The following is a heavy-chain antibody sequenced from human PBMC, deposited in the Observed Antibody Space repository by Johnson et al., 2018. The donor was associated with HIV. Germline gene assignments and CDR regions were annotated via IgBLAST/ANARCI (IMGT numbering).Heavy chain of an antibody. CDR1: GFTFSSYG. J-gene: IGHJ3*02. Sequence: QVQLVESGGGVVQPGGSLRLSCAASGFTFSSYGMHWVRQAPGKGLEWVAFIRYDGSNKYYADSVKGRFTISRDNSKNTLYLQMNSLRAEDTALYYCAKDPNTAMVTAFDIWGQGTMVTVSS. V-gene: IGHV3-30*02. CDR3: AKDPNTAMVTAFDI. CDR2: IRYDGSNK. D-gene: IGHD5-18*01.